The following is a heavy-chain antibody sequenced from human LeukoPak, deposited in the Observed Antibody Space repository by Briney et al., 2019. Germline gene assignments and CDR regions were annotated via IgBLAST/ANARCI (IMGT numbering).Heavy chain of an antibody. D-gene: IGHD2-21*01. V-gene: IGHV3-48*03. Sequence: PGGSLRLSCAASGFTFSSYEMNWVRQAPGKGLEWVSYISGSGNTIFYTDSVKGRFTISTDNAKNSLYLQMNSLRAEDTAVYYCAILGGDYYFDYWGQGTLVTVSS. CDR3: AILGGDYYFDY. CDR1: GFTFSSYE. J-gene: IGHJ4*02. CDR2: ISGSGNTI.